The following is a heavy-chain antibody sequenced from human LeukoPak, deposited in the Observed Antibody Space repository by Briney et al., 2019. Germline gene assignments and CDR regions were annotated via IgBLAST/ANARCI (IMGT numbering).Heavy chain of an antibody. CDR2: INHSGST. CDR1: GGSISSGGYS. V-gene: IGHV4-34*01. D-gene: IGHD2-2*02. CDR3: ARSQCWSSSTSCYRLATNWFDP. Sequence: SETLSLTCAVSGGSISSGGYSWSWIRQPPGKGLEWIGEINHSGSTNYNPSLKSRVTISVDTSKNQFSLKLSSVTAADTAVYYCARSQCWSSSTSCYRLATNWFDPWGQGTLVTVSS. J-gene: IGHJ5*02.